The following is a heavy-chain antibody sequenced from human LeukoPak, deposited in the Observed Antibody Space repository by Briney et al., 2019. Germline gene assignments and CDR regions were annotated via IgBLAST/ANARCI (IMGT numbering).Heavy chain of an antibody. CDR1: GGSFSGYY. CDR2: INHSGST. Sequence: SETLSLTCAVYGGSFSGYYWSWIRQPPGKGLEWIGEINHSGSTNYNLSLKSRVTISVDTSKNQFSLKLSSVTAADTAVYYCARDRRAYCSSTSCYNGGYNWFDPWGQGTLVTVSS. D-gene: IGHD2-2*02. CDR3: ARDRRAYCSSTSCYNGGYNWFDP. J-gene: IGHJ5*02. V-gene: IGHV4-34*01.